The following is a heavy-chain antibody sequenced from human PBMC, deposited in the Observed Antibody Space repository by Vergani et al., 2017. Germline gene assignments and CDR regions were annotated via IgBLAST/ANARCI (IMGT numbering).Heavy chain of an antibody. Sequence: EVQLVESGGGLVQPGGSLRLSCAASGFTFSSYDMHWVRQATGKGLEWVSAIGTAGDPYYPGSVKGRFTISRENAKNTLYLQMNSLRAEDTAVYYCAKDYGDFGYWGQGTLVTVSS. V-gene: IGHV3-13*05. CDR1: GFTFSSYD. CDR3: AKDYGDFGY. CDR2: IGTAGDP. D-gene: IGHD4-17*01. J-gene: IGHJ4*02.